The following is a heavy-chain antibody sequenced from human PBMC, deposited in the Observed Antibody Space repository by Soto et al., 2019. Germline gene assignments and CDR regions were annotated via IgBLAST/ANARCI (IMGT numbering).Heavy chain of an antibody. D-gene: IGHD3-10*01. V-gene: IGHV3-48*01. J-gene: IGHJ5*02. CDR3: ARALVFPGWFDP. CDR1: GFNFGSYN. CDR2: ISSSSTTI. Sequence: GGSHRLSSTASGFNFGSYNMNWVRQAPGKGLEWVSYISSSSTTIYYADSVRGRFTISRDNAKNSLYLQMNSLRAEDTAVYYCARALVFPGWFDPWGQGTLVTVSS.